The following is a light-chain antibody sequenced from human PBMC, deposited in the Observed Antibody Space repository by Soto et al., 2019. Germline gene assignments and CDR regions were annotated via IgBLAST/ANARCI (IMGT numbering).Light chain of an antibody. J-gene: IGKJ4*01. CDR1: QSVTSSS. Sequence: EIVLTQSPGTLSLSPGERATLFCRASQSVTSSSIARHQQKPGQAPRLLIYGASSRATGIPDRFSASGSGTDFTLTISRLESEDSAVYYCQHYGSSPGLTFGGGTKVEIK. CDR3: QHYGSSPGLT. CDR2: GAS. V-gene: IGKV3-20*01.